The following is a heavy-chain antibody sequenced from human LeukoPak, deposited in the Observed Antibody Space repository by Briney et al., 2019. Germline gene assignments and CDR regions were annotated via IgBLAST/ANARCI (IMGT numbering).Heavy chain of an antibody. Sequence: GGSLRLSCVASGFSFSNFEMNWVRQAPGKGLQCVSYISSGGSSIYYADSVKGRFTISRDNAKNSVFLQMNSLRAEDTAIYYCVGELNDLTWGQGTLVTVSP. CDR2: ISSGGSSI. CDR3: VGELNDLT. V-gene: IGHV3-48*03. CDR1: GFSFSNFE. J-gene: IGHJ4*02. D-gene: IGHD3-3*01.